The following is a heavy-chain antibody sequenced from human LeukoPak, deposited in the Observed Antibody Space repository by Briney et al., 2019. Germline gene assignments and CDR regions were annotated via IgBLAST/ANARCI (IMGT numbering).Heavy chain of an antibody. CDR2: INPNSGGT. V-gene: IGHV1-2*02. CDR1: GYTFTGYY. Sequence: ASVKVSCKASGYTFTGYYTHWVRQAPGQGLECMGWINPNSGGTNYAQKFQGRVTMTRDTSITTAYMELSRLRSDDTAVYYCAVVGYCTNGECSPYMAIDYWGQGTLVTVSS. D-gene: IGHD2-8*01. J-gene: IGHJ4*02. CDR3: AVVGYCTNGECSPYMAIDY.